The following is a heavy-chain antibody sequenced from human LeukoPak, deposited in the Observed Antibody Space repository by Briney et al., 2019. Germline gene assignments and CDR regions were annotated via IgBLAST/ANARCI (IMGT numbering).Heavy chain of an antibody. CDR1: GFTFSSYA. CDR2: ISGSGGST. Sequence: PAGSLRLSCAASGFTFSSYAMSWVRQAPGKGLEWVSAISGSGGSTYYADSVKGRFTISRDNSKNTLYLQMNSLRAEDTAVYYCAKLVNYYGSGSYYFDYWGQGTLVTVSS. CDR3: AKLVNYYGSGSYYFDY. J-gene: IGHJ4*02. D-gene: IGHD3-10*01. V-gene: IGHV3-23*01.